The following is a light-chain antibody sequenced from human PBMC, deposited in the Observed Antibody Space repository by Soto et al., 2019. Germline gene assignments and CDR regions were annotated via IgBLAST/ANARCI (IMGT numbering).Light chain of an antibody. CDR1: SSNIEENS. Sequence: HSVLTQPPSASGTPGQRVTISCSGSSSNIEENSVTWYQWLPGAAPRLLIYNDYQRPSGVSDRFSGSKSGTSASLAISGPQSEDDADYYCTAWDDSLNAWLFGGGTKLTVL. CDR2: NDY. CDR3: TAWDDSLNAWL. J-gene: IGLJ3*02. V-gene: IGLV1-44*01.